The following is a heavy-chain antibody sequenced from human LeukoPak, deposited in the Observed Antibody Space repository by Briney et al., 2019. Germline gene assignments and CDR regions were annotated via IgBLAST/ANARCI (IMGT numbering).Heavy chain of an antibody. V-gene: IGHV4-30-4*01. CDR3: ARDLSYVDGDHYFDY. CDR1: DGSISSGDYY. CDR2: IYYSGST. Sequence: SETLSLTCTVSDGSISSGDYYWSWIRQPPGKGLEWIGYIYYSGSTYYNPSLKSRVTISVDTSKNQFSLKLSSVTAADTAVYYCARDLSYVDGDHYFDYWGQGTLVTVSS. D-gene: IGHD2/OR15-2a*01. J-gene: IGHJ4*02.